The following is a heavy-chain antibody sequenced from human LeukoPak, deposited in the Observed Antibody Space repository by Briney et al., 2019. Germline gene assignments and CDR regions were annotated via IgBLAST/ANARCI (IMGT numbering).Heavy chain of an antibody. CDR2: IYYSGST. D-gene: IGHD1-26*01. J-gene: IGHJ4*02. CDR3: ARDGEELLGKGSFDY. CDR1: GGSISSYY. Sequence: SETLSLTCTVSGGSISSYYWSWIRQPPGKGLEWIGYIYYSGSTNYNPSLKSRVTISVDTSKNQFSLKLSSVTAADTAVYYCARDGEELLGKGSFDYWGQGTLVTVSS. V-gene: IGHV4-59*12.